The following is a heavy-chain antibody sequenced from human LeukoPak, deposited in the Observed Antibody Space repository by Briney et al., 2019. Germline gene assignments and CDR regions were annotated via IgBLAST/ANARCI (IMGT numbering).Heavy chain of an antibody. CDR1: GGSISRGDNY. CDR2: IYYTRRT. CDR3: ARDRSGSSSLNAFDI. V-gene: IGHV4-31*03. D-gene: IGHD3-10*01. Sequence: SQTLSLTCTVSGGSISRGDNYWSWIRQHPGKGLECIGYIYYTRRTYYNPSLKSRVTISIDTSRSQFSLRLSSVTAADTAVYYCARDRSGSSSLNAFDIWGQGTMVTVSS. J-gene: IGHJ3*02.